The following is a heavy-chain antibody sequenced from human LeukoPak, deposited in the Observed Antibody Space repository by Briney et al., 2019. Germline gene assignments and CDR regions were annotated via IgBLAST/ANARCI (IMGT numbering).Heavy chain of an antibody. Sequence: GGSLRLSWAGSGFIFSNYAMSWVRQAPGKGLEWVSGIKGNGFDTYYADSVKGRFTVSRDNSKSTLSLQMNSLSAEDTAVYYCAKDTGPLMITFGGVVISYFDYWGKGALVTVSS. CDR1: GFIFSNYA. CDR2: IKGNGFDT. V-gene: IGHV3-23*01. CDR3: AKDTGPLMITFGGVVISYFDY. D-gene: IGHD3-16*01. J-gene: IGHJ4*02.